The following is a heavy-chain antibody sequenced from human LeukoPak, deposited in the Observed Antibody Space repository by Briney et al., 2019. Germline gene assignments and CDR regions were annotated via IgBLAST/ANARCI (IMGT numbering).Heavy chain of an antibody. CDR3: ARSYHHRRPDSSGYYLEHFDY. Sequence: GGSLRLSCAASGFTFSSYAMHWVRQAPGKGLEWVAVISYDGSNKYYADSVKGRFTISGDNSKNTLYLQMNSLRAEDTAVYYCARSYHHRRPDSSGYYLEHFDYWGQGTLVTVSS. V-gene: IGHV3-30*04. J-gene: IGHJ4*02. CDR2: ISYDGSNK. CDR1: GFTFSSYA. D-gene: IGHD3-22*01.